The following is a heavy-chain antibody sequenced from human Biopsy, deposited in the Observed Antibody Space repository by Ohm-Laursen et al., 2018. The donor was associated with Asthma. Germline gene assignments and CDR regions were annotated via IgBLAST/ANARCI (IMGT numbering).Heavy chain of an antibody. J-gene: IGHJ4*02. V-gene: IGHV4-59*07. Sequence: SDTLSLTCSVYGGSISIFYWSWIRQSPEKGLEWMGYVYWTGSTNYNPSLKSRITMSVDTSKNRMFLELTSVTAADTAIYYCVRAVRNEQWLAPFDYWGQGKPVTVSS. CDR3: VRAVRNEQWLAPFDY. CDR2: VYWTGST. CDR1: GGSISIFY. D-gene: IGHD6-19*01.